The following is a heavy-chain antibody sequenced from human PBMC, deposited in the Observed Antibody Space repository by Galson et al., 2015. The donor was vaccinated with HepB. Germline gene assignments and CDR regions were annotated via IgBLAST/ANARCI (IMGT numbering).Heavy chain of an antibody. Sequence: SLRLSCAASGFTFSSYSMNWVRQAPGKGLEWVSYISSSSSTIYYADSVKGRFTISRDNAKNSLYLQMNSLRAEDTAVYYCARAQWLRDCDYWGQGTLVTVSS. CDR1: GFTFSSYS. J-gene: IGHJ4*02. CDR2: ISSSSSTI. D-gene: IGHD5-12*01. V-gene: IGHV3-48*04. CDR3: ARAQWLRDCDY.